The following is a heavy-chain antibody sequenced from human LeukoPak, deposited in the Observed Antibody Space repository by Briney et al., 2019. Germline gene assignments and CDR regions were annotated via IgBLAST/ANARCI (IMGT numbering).Heavy chain of an antibody. CDR3: ARDRALDLDSSGYFYNRGLDY. J-gene: IGHJ4*02. CDR2: INHSGST. CDR1: GGSFSPYY. V-gene: IGHV4-34*01. D-gene: IGHD3-22*01. Sequence: SETLSLTCAVYGGSFSPYYWSWLRQPPGKGLEWIGEINHSGSTNYNPSLKSRVTISVGTSKNQFSLRLSSVTAADTAVYFCARDRALDLDSSGYFYNRGLDYWGQGILVTVSS.